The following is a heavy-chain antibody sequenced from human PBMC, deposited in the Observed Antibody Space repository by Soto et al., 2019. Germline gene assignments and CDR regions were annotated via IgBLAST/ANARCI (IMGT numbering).Heavy chain of an antibody. J-gene: IGHJ6*02. CDR2: INHSGST. Sequence: NPSETLSLTCAVYGGSFSGYYWSWIRQPPGKGLEWIGEINHSGSTNYNPSLKSRVTISVDTSKNQFSLKLSSVTAADTAVYYCARGGYDFWSGYVYYYGMDVWGQGTTVTVSS. CDR3: ARGGYDFWSGYVYYYGMDV. CDR1: GGSFSGYY. V-gene: IGHV4-34*01. D-gene: IGHD3-3*01.